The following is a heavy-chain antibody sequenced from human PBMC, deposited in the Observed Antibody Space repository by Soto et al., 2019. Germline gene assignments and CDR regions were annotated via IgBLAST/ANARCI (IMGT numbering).Heavy chain of an antibody. V-gene: IGHV3-30*03. J-gene: IGHJ5*02. Sequence: QVQLVESGGGVVQPGRSLRLSCAASGFTFSSYGMHWVRQAPGKGLEWVAVISYDGSNKYYADSVKGRFTISRDNSKNTLYLQMNSLRGEDTAVYYCARDPENFWSGYYTAHWFDPWGQGTLVTVSS. CDR1: GFTFSSYG. CDR3: ARDPENFWSGYYTAHWFDP. D-gene: IGHD3-3*01. CDR2: ISYDGSNK.